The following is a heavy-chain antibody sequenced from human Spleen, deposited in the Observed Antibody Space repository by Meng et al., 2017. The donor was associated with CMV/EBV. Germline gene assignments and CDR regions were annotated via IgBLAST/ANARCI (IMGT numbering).Heavy chain of an antibody. CDR2: ISSSRSYI. CDR1: GFSFNTYT. V-gene: IGHV3-21*06. Sequence: GASMMIYCAPSGFSFNTYTLHWVRHAPGKGLEWVASISSSRSYINYADPVKGRFTISRDNAKDSLYLQMSSLRAEDTAVYYCARERLYQPLWGDALDIWGQGTMVTVSS. J-gene: IGHJ3*02. D-gene: IGHD2-2*01. CDR3: ARERLYQPLWGDALDI.